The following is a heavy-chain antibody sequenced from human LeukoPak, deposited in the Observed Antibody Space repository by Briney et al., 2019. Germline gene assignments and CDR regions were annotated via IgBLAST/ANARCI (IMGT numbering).Heavy chain of an antibody. J-gene: IGHJ4*02. D-gene: IGHD1-1*01. CDR3: TRMYRNGFDY. CDR1: GFTFSSYW. CDR2: LKEDGSQK. V-gene: IGHV3-7*02. Sequence: GGSLRLSCAASGFTFSSYWMSWVRQAPGRGLEWVASLKEDGSQKYYVDSVKGRFTISRDNAKNSLYLEMKNLRAEDTAVYYCTRMYRNGFDYWGQGTLVTVSS.